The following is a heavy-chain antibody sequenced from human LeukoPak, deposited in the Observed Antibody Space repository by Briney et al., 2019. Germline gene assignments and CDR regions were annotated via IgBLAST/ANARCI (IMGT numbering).Heavy chain of an antibody. D-gene: IGHD4-17*01. Sequence: SETLSLTCTVSGFSISSCGYDWSGIRQHPGMGLVWVGYIYYSGSTYYNPSLKSRVTISVDTSKNQFSLKLSSVTAADTAVYYCASWAFLYGDYVNYWGQGTLVTVSS. CDR2: IYYSGST. CDR1: GFSISSCGYD. J-gene: IGHJ4*02. V-gene: IGHV4-31*03. CDR3: ASWAFLYGDYVNY.